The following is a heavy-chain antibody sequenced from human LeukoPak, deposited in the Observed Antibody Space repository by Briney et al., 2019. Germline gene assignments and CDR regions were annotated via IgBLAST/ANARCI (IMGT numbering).Heavy chain of an antibody. D-gene: IGHD1-14*01. CDR3: AARIDY. CDR2: ISSSSTI. J-gene: IGHJ4*02. V-gene: IGHV3-48*01. Sequence: GGSLRLSCAASGFTFNTYSMNWVRQAPGKGLEWVSYISSSSTIYYADSVKGRFTISRDNAKNSLYLQMNSLRVEDTAVYYCAARIDYWGQGTLVTVSS. CDR1: GFTFNTYS.